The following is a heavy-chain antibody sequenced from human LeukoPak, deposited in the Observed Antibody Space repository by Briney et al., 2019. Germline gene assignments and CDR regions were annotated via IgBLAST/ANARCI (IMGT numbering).Heavy chain of an antibody. V-gene: IGHV4-59*12. D-gene: IGHD3-22*01. Sequence: SETLSLTCNVSGGSINSYYWGWIRQPPGKRLELIGYMYYSGRTNYNPSLKSRVTISVDTSTNQISLKLTSVTAADTAVYFCARGTTKGYYYDSSGYYTKWGQGTLVTVSS. CDR1: GGSINSYY. J-gene: IGHJ4*02. CDR3: ARGTTKGYYYDSSGYYTK. CDR2: MYYSGRT.